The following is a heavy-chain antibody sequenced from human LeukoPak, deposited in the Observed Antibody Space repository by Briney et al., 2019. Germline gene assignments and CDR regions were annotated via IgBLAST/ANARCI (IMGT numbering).Heavy chain of an antibody. J-gene: IGHJ5*02. V-gene: IGHV3-30*02. D-gene: IGHD6-13*01. Sequence: GGSLRLSCAASGFTFSAYGMHWVRQAPVKGLEWVAFIRYDGSNKYYPDSVRGRFTDSRDNSKNTLYLQMNSLRPEDTAIYYCAKVLGEYSIRSKPLDTWGQGILVTVSS. CDR2: IRYDGSNK. CDR1: GFTFSAYG. CDR3: AKVLGEYSIRSKPLDT.